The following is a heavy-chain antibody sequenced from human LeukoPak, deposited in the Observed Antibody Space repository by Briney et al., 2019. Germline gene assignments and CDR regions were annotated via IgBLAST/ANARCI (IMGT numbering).Heavy chain of an antibody. CDR2: FYYSGNT. D-gene: IGHD2-8*02. Sequence: PSETLSLTCIVSGGSITSYYWNWIRQPPGKELEWIWYFYYSGNTKYNPSLKSRVTISVDTSKNQFSLKLNSVTATDTAVYYCARAAGGYYFDSWGQGTLVTVSS. V-gene: IGHV4-59*01. J-gene: IGHJ4*02. CDR1: GGSITSYY. CDR3: ARAAGGYYFDS.